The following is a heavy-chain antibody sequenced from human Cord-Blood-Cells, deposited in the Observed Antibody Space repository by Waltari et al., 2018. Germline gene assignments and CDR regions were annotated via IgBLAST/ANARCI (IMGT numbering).Heavy chain of an antibody. Sequence: QVQLQESGPGLVKPSETLSLTCAVSGYSISSGYYWGWIRQPPGKGLEWIGRIYLRGSTYHNPTLEGRVTIAGDTSKNQFSLKLSSVTAADTAVYYCASQYGDDAFDIWGQGTMVTVSS. J-gene: IGHJ3*02. CDR1: GYSISSGYY. CDR2: IYLRGST. D-gene: IGHD4-17*01. CDR3: ASQYGDDAFDI. V-gene: IGHV4-38-2*01.